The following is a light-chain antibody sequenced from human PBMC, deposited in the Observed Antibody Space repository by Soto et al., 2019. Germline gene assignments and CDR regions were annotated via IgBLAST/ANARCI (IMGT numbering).Light chain of an antibody. V-gene: IGKV1-9*01. Sequence: DIQLTQSPSFLSASVGDRVTITCRASQDISTFLAWYQQKPGKAPKLLIHAASTLQSGAPSRFSGSGSETEFTLTISSLQPEDFATYYCQQLDGYPLTFGGGTKVDIK. CDR2: AAS. CDR1: QDISTF. J-gene: IGKJ4*01. CDR3: QQLDGYPLT.